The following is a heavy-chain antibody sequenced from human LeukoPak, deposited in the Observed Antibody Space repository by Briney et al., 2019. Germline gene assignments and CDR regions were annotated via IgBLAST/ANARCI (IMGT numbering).Heavy chain of an antibody. J-gene: IGHJ4*02. V-gene: IGHV1-46*01. Sequence: ASVKVSCKASVYTFTNYYIHWVRQAPGQGLECMGMINPSGGSTSYEQKFQGRVTMTRDMSTSTVYIDLSSLRLEDTAVYYCARVITIFGVVIIGSDFDYWGQGTLVTVSS. CDR2: INPSGGST. CDR3: ARVITIFGVVIIGSDFDY. D-gene: IGHD3-3*01. CDR1: VYTFTNYY.